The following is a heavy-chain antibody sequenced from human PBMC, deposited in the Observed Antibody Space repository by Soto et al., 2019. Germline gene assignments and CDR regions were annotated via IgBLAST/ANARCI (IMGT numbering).Heavy chain of an antibody. CDR1: SGSFSGYY. CDR2: ISQSGNT. D-gene: IGHD6-6*01. Sequence: SETLSLTCSIYSGSFSGYYWSWIRQPPGKGLEWIGEISQSGNTNYSPSLKSRVSISIDTSKKQFSLNLASVSAADTGIYYCARERAAPSWIDPWGQGILVTVSS. V-gene: IGHV4-34*01. CDR3: ARERAAPSWIDP. J-gene: IGHJ5*02.